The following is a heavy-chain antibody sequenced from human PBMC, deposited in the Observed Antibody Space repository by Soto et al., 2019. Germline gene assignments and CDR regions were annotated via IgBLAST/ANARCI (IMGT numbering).Heavy chain of an antibody. J-gene: IGHJ6*02. Sequence: PGGSLRLSCAASGFTFSSYGVHWVRQAPGKGLEWVAVIWYDGSNKYYADSVKGRFTISRDNSKNTLYLQMNSLRAEDTAVYYCARDPPGYCSSTSCHTRDGMDVWGQGNTVTVSS. CDR1: GFTFSSYG. CDR2: IWYDGSNK. V-gene: IGHV3-33*01. D-gene: IGHD2-2*02. CDR3: ARDPPGYCSSTSCHTRDGMDV.